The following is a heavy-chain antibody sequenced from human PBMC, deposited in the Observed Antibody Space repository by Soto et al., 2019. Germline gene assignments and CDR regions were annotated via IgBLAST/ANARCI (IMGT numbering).Heavy chain of an antibody. CDR3: ASHSVVRFLEWLFLGMDV. V-gene: IGHV1-69*01. CDR2: IIPLFGTA. D-gene: IGHD3-3*01. CDR1: GGTFSSYA. Sequence: QVQLVQPGAEVKKPGSSVKVSCKASGGTFSSYAISWVRQAPGQGLEWMGGIIPLFGTANYAQKFQGRVTIPADESTSTAYMELSSLRSEDTAVYYCASHSVVRFLEWLFLGMDVWVQGTTVTVSS. J-gene: IGHJ6*02.